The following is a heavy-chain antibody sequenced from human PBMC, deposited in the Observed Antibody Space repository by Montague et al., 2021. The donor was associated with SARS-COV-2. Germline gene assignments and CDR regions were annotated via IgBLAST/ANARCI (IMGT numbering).Heavy chain of an antibody. Sequence: SETLSLTCTVSGGSISSYYWSWIRQSPGKGLEWIGYIYYSGSTNYNPSLKSRVTISVDTSKNQFSLKLSSVTAADTAVYYCARGIAAHGFYYYGMDVWAKGPRSPSP. D-gene: IGHD6-25*01. V-gene: IGHV4-59*01. CDR2: IYYSGST. CDR1: GGSISSYY. J-gene: IGHJ6*02. CDR3: ARGIAAHGFYYYGMDV.